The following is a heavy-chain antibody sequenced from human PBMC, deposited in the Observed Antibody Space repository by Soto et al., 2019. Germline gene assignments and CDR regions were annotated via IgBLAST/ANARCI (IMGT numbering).Heavy chain of an antibody. D-gene: IGHD3-3*01. V-gene: IGHV3-33*01. CDR3: ARDSHPLRFLEWGAGMDV. J-gene: IGHJ6*02. CDR2: IWYDGSNK. CDR1: GFTFSSYG. Sequence: GGSLRLSCAASGFTFSSYGMHWVRQAPGKGLEWVAVIWYDGSNKYYADSVKGRFTISRDNSKNTLYLQMNSLRAEDTAVYYCARDSHPLRFLEWGAGMDVWGQGTTVTVSS.